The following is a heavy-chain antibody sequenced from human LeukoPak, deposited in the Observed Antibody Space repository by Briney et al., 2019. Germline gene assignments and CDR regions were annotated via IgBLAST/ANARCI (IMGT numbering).Heavy chain of an antibody. CDR3: AREGQWLPDWFDP. D-gene: IGHD6-19*01. V-gene: IGHV4-59*01. Sequence: PSETLSLTCTVSGGSISGYYWSWIRQPPGQGLEWIGYIHYSRSTNYNPSLKSRVTISLDMSKNQFSLKLNSVTAADTAVYYCAREGQWLPDWFDPWGQGTLVTVSS. CDR1: GGSISGYY. CDR2: IHYSRST. J-gene: IGHJ5*02.